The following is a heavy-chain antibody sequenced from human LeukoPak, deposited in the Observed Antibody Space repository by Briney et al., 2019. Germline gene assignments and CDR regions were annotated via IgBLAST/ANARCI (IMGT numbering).Heavy chain of an antibody. D-gene: IGHD6-13*01. CDR1: GFTFSTYS. CDR3: ARVPNSSSWPKAAYYYYYGMDV. V-gene: IGHV3-48*04. J-gene: IGHJ6*02. CDR2: ISGTSSLI. Sequence: GGSLRLSCAASGFTFSTYSMNWVRQAPGKGLEWVSYISGTSSLIYYADSVKGRFTISRDNAKNSMYLQMNSLRVEDTAVYYCARVPNSSSWPKAAYYYYYGMDVWGQGTTVAVSS.